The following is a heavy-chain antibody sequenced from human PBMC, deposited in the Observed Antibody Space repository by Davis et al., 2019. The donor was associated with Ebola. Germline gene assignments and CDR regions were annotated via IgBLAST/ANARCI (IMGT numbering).Heavy chain of an antibody. J-gene: IGHJ4*02. CDR1: GFTFSNYD. CDR2: ISASEGHT. Sequence: GESLKISCAASGFTFSNYDMSWVRHVPGKGLEWVSTISASEGHTHYSDSVRGRFTISSDNSKNTLYLQMNSLRAEDTATYYCARYCHYTDCSYFDCWGQGTMGAGSS. D-gene: IGHD2-15*01. V-gene: IGHV3-23*01. CDR3: ARYCHYTDCSYFDC.